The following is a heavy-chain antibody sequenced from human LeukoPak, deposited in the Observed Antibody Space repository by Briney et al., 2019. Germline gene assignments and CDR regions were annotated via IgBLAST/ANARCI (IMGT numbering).Heavy chain of an antibody. CDR2: INPNSGGT. J-gene: IGHJ4*02. V-gene: IGHV1-2*02. D-gene: IGHD4-23*01. CDR1: GYTFTGYY. CDR3: ARFSPPYGGNSNFDY. Sequence: ASVKVSCKASGYTFTGYYMHWVRQAPGQGLEWMGWINPNSGGTNYAQKFQGRVAMTRDTSISTAYMELSRLRSDDTAVYYCARFSPPYGGNSNFDYWGQGTLVTVSS.